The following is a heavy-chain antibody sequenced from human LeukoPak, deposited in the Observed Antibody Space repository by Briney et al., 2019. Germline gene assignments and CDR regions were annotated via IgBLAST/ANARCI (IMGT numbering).Heavy chain of an antibody. CDR3: ARDLLLTGYLGVAMDV. Sequence: GGSLRLSCAASGFTFRSYGMHWVRQAPGKGLEWMAVTSYDESSKYYADSVKGRFTISRDNSKNTLYLQTNSLRAEDTAVYYCARDLLLTGYLGVAMDVRGQGTTVTVSS. CDR2: TSYDESSK. D-gene: IGHD3-9*01. V-gene: IGHV3-30*03. CDR1: GFTFRSYG. J-gene: IGHJ6*02.